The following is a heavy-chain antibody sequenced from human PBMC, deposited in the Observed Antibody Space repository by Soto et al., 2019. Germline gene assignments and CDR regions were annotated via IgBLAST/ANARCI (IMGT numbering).Heavy chain of an antibody. CDR1: GGSISSYY. V-gene: IGHV4-59*01. D-gene: IGHD2-21*02. CDR2: TYYSGST. J-gene: IGHJ4*02. CDR3: ASGWGLVFDY. Sequence: QVQLQESGPGLVKPSETLSLTCTVSGGSISSYYWSWIRQPPGKGLEWIGYTYYSGSTNYNPSLNSRVTRSVDTPKNQFSLKLSSVTAADTAVYCCASGWGLVFDYWGQGTLVTVSS.